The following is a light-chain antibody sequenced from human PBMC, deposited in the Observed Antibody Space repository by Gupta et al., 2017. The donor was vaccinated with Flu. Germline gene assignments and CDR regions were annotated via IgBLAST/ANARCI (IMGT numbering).Light chain of an antibody. CDR3: QQSYMPGLT. V-gene: IGKV1-39*01. CDR2: AAS. CDR1: QSISSY. J-gene: IGKJ4*01. Sequence: DIQMTQSPSSLSASVGDRITITCRASQSISSYLNWYQQTPGKAPKLLIYAASSFQSGVPSRFSGSGSGTDFTLTISSLQPEDFATYYCQQSYMPGLTFGGGTKVEIK.